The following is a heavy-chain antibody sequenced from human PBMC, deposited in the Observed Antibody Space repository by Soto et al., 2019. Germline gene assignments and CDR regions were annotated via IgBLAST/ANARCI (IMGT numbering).Heavy chain of an antibody. Sequence: QVQLMQSGAEVKKPGASVKVSCKASGDTFTNYYIHWVRQAPGQGLEWMGTVNPSGGHTTYAQHFMGRVTMTRDTSTSTHHMELTSLTSDDTAVYYCARGGHVVVVTAALDYWGQGTIVTVSS. J-gene: IGHJ4*02. D-gene: IGHD2-21*02. CDR2: VNPSGGHT. CDR3: ARGGHVVVVTAALDY. V-gene: IGHV1-46*01. CDR1: GDTFTNYY.